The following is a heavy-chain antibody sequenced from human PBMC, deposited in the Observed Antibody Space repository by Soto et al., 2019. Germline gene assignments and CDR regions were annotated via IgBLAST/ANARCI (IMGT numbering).Heavy chain of an antibody. CDR3: ARDKNLGEPYYYDSSGLFDY. Sequence: ASVKVSCKASGYTFTSYGISWVRQAPGQGLEWMGWISAYNGNTNYAQKLQGRVTMTTDTSTSTAYMELRSLRSDDTAVYYCARDKNLGEPYYYDSSGLFDYWGQGTLVTVSS. CDR1: GYTFTSYG. D-gene: IGHD3-22*01. V-gene: IGHV1-18*01. CDR2: ISAYNGNT. J-gene: IGHJ4*02.